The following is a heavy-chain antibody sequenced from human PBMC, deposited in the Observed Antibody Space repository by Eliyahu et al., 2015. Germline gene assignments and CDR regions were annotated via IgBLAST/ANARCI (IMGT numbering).Heavy chain of an antibody. CDR3: AKGGGSYGSGDWYFDL. V-gene: IGHV3-30*02. CDR2: IRYDGSNK. D-gene: IGHD5-18*01. J-gene: IGHJ2*01. Sequence: QVQLVESGGGVVQPGGSLRLSCAASGFTFXXYGMHWVRQAPGKGLGWVAFIRYDGSNKYYADSVKGRFTISRDNSKNTLYLQMNSLRAEDTAVYYCAKGGGSYGSGDWYFDLWGRGTLVTVSS. CDR1: GFTFXXYG.